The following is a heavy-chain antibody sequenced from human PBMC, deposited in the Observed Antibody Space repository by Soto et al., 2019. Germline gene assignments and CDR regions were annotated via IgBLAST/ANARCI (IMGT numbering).Heavy chain of an antibody. Sequence: EVQLLESGGGLVQPGGSLRLSCAASGFTFNNYAMSWVRQAPGKGLEWVSLISWDGGSTYYADSVKGRFTISRDNSKNSLYLQMNSLRAEDTALYYCAKDIRSSGWTNFDYWGQGTLVTVSS. CDR3: AKDIRSSGWTNFDY. J-gene: IGHJ4*02. CDR1: GFTFNNYA. D-gene: IGHD6-19*01. V-gene: IGHV3-43D*04. CDR2: ISWDGGST.